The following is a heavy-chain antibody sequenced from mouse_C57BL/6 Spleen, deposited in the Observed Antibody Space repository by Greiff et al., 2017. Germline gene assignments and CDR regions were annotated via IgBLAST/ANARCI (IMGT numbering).Heavy chain of an antibody. CDR1: GYTFTSYT. D-gene: IGHD1-1*01. V-gene: IGHV1-4*01. J-gene: IGHJ2*01. Sequence: QVQLKQSGAELARPGASVKMSCKASGYTFTSYTMHWVKQRPGQGLEWIGYINPSSGYTKYNQKFKDKATLTADKSSSTAYMQLSSLTSEDSAVYYCARYYYGSSLFDYWGQGTTLTVSS. CDR2: INPSSGYT. CDR3: ARYYYGSSLFDY.